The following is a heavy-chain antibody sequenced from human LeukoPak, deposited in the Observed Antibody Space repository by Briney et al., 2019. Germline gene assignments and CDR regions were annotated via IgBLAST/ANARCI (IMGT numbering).Heavy chain of an antibody. CDR2: ISSSGGYT. Sequence: GGSLRLSCAVSGFTFSDYYMSWIRQAPGQGLDWVSYISSSGGYTNYADSVKGRFTISRDNAKNSLYLQMDSLRAEDTAVYYCARGIPYSGFYYFDYWGQGTLVTVSS. V-gene: IGHV3-11*03. CDR3: ARGIPYSGFYYFDY. CDR1: GFTFSDYY. D-gene: IGHD1-26*01. J-gene: IGHJ4*02.